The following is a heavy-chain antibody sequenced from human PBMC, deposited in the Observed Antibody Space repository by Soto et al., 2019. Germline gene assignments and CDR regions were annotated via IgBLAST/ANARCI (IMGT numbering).Heavy chain of an antibody. CDR2: IIPILGIA. Sequence: SVKVSCKASGGTFSSYTISWVRQAPGQGLEWMGRIIPILGIANYAQKFQGRVTITADKSTSTAYMELSSLISEDTAVYYCARALRGYDLTYYYYYMDVWGKGTTVTVSS. V-gene: IGHV1-69*02. CDR3: ARALRGYDLTYYYYYMDV. D-gene: IGHD5-12*01. CDR1: GGTFSSYT. J-gene: IGHJ6*03.